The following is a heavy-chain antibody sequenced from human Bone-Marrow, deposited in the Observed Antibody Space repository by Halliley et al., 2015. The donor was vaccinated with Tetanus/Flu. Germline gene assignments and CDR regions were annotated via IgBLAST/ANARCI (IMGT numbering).Heavy chain of an antibody. CDR2: ISSSSSYI. CDR3: ARGLRGDAFDI. J-gene: IGHJ3*02. V-gene: IGHV3-11*05. Sequence: GLGGVSDISSSSSYINYADSVKGRFTISRDNAKKSLYLQLNSLRAEDTAVYYCARGLRGDAFDIWGQGTMFTVSS.